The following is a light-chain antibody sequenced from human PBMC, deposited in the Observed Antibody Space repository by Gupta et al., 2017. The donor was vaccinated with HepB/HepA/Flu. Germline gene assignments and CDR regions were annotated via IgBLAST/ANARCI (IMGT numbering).Light chain of an antibody. Sequence: DIQMTQSPSSLSASVGDRVIITCQASQDISNYLNWYQQKPGKAPKLLIYDASNLETGVPSRFSGSGSGTDFTFTINTLQPEDVATYYCQQYDNLPSITFGQGTRLEIK. CDR1: QDISNY. J-gene: IGKJ5*01. V-gene: IGKV1-33*01. CDR3: QQYDNLPSIT. CDR2: DAS.